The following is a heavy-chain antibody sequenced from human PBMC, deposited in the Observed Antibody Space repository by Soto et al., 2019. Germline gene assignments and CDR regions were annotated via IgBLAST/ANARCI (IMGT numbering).Heavy chain of an antibody. D-gene: IGHD6-19*01. CDR2: ISWNSGSI. Sequence: EVQLVESGGGLVQPGRSLRLSCAASGFTFDDYAMHWVRQAPGKGLEWVSGISWNSGSIGYADSVKGRFTISRDNAKNSLYLQMNSLRAEDTALYYCAKSQEPSGWYPYYRGKGPLVTVSS. CDR3: AKSQEPSGWYPYY. CDR1: GFTFDDYA. V-gene: IGHV3-9*01. J-gene: IGHJ4*02.